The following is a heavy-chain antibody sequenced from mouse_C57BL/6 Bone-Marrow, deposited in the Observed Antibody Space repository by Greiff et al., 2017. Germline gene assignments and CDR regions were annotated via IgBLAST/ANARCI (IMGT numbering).Heavy chain of an antibody. CDR1: GYTFTDYY. J-gene: IGHJ1*03. Sequence: EVQLQQSGPELVKPGASVKISCKASGYTFTDYYMNWVKQSHGKSLEWIGDINPNNGGTSYNQKFKGKATLTVDKSSSTAYMELRSLTSEDSAVYYCARATVVPPDVWGTGTTVTVSS. CDR3: ARATVVPPDV. CDR2: INPNNGGT. V-gene: IGHV1-26*01. D-gene: IGHD1-1*01.